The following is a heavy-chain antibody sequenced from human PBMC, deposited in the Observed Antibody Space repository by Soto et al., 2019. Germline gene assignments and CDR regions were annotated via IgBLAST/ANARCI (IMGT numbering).Heavy chain of an antibody. D-gene: IGHD6-19*01. J-gene: IGHJ3*02. CDR2: IRGSGGNT. CDR1: GFTFSTYA. CDR3: TRVKAQNRSGGWYGGDDI. Sequence: EVQLLESGGGLVQPGGSLRLSCAASGFTFSTYAMSWVRQAPGKGLEWVATIRGSGGNTHYADYVEGRFTTSRDNSENTVYLQRNSLRAEDTAVYYCTRVKAQNRSGGWYGGDDIWGHGTMVTVSS. V-gene: IGHV3-23*01.